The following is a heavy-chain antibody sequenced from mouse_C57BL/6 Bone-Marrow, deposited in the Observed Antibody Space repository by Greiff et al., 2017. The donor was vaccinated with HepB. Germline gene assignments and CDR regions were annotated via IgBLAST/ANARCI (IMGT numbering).Heavy chain of an antibody. V-gene: IGHV1-31*01. CDR3: ARRLYGSSYVGYFDV. CDR1: GYSFTGYY. CDR2: IYPYNGVS. J-gene: IGHJ1*03. Sequence: EVQLQQPGTELVKPGASVKLSCKASGYSFTGYYMHWVKQSHGNILDWIGYIYPYNGVSSYNQKFKGKATLTVDKSSSTAYMELRSLTSEDSAVYYCARRLYGSSYVGYFDVWGTGTTVTVSS. D-gene: IGHD1-1*01.